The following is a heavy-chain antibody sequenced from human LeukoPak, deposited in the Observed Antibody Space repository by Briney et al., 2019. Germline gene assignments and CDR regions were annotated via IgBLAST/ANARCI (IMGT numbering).Heavy chain of an antibody. Sequence: SETVSYKASGYSFHRYGIIWLGQAPGQGLEWMGWISAYHGNTNYAQQLQGRVTMTTYTSTRTAYMERRSLRSDDTAVYYCARNAPLRYFDGLSRPYYYGMDVWGQGTTVTVSS. CDR2: ISAYHGNT. CDR3: ARNAPLRYFDGLSRPYYYGMDV. J-gene: IGHJ6*02. V-gene: IGHV1-18*01. CDR1: GYSFHRYG. D-gene: IGHD3-9*01.